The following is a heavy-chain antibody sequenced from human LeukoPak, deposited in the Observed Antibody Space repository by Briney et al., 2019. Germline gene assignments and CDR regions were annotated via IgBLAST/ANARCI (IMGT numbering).Heavy chain of an antibody. CDR1: GFAFSSYW. D-gene: IGHD4-17*01. V-gene: IGHV3-7*01. J-gene: IGHJ4*02. CDR3: ARGHTAVTRHFDF. CDR2: IKQDGSEK. Sequence: GGSLRLSCAASGFAFSSYWMSWVRQAPGKGLEWVANIKQDGSEKYYVDSVKGRFTISRDNAKNSLYLDMNSLRAEDTAVYYCARGHTAVTRHFDFWGQGTLVTVSS.